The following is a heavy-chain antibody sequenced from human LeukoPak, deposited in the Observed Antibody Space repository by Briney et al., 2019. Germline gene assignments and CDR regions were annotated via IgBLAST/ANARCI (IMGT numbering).Heavy chain of an antibody. D-gene: IGHD2-15*01. CDR3: ARGYSRAAFDI. J-gene: IGHJ3*02. Sequence: GGSLRLSCVGSGFTLSNYLMNWVRQAPGKGLEWVSFISSTGGTIYYADSVKGRFTVSRDNAKKSLLLQMNSLRAEDTALYYCARGYSRAAFDIWGQGTMVTVSS. V-gene: IGHV3-48*01. CDR2: ISSTGGTI. CDR1: GFTLSNYL.